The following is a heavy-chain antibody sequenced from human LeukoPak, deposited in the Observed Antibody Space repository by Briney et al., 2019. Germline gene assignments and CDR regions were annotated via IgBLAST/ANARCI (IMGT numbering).Heavy chain of an antibody. CDR2: ISAYNGNT. CDR3: ARDYYDSSGYYPIDY. CDR1: GYTFTSYG. J-gene: IGHJ4*02. V-gene: IGHV1-18*01. D-gene: IGHD3-22*01. Sequence: ASVKVSCKASGYTFTSYGISWVRQAPGQGVEWMGWISAYNGNTNYAQKLQGRVTMTTDTSTSTAYMELRSLRSDDTAVYYCARDYYDSSGYYPIDYWGQGTLVTVSS.